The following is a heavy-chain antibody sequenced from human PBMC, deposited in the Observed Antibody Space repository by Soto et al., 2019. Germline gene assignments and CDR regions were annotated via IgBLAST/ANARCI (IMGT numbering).Heavy chain of an antibody. CDR1: GFTFDDYA. V-gene: IGHV3-9*01. J-gene: IGHJ3*02. CDR2: ISWNSGSI. D-gene: IGHD6-13*01. CDR3: AKDIGYSSSWYRAFDI. Sequence: EVQLVESGGGLVQPGRSLRLSCAASGFTFDDYAMHWVRQAPGKGLEWVSGISWNSGSIGYADSVKGRFTISRDNAKNSLYLQMNSLRAEDTALYYCAKDIGYSSSWYRAFDIWGQGTMVTVSS.